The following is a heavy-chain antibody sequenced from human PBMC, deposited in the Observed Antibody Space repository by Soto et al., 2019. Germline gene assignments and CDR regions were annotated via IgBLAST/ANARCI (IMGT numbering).Heavy chain of an antibody. CDR3: ARGVVTAPPYNYYYGMDV. CDR2: LSPLFRTA. Sequence: QVQLVQSGAVVKKPGSSVKVSCKASGGTFTSYAISWVRQAPGQGLAWMGGLSPLFRTANYAQKFQGRVTITADESTSTAYMELSSLRFEDTAVYYCARGVVTAPPYNYYYGMDVWGQGTTVTVSS. V-gene: IGHV1-69*01. CDR1: GGTFTSYA. D-gene: IGHD2-2*01. J-gene: IGHJ6*02.